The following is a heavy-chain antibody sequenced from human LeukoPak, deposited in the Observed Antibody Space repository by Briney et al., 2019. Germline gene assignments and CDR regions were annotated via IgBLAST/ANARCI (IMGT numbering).Heavy chain of an antibody. CDR2: IKSDGSST. V-gene: IGHV3-74*01. J-gene: IGHJ4*02. Sequence: GGSLRLSRAASGFTFSSYWMHWVRHTPGKGLVWVSRIKSDGSSTSYADSVKGRFTISRDNAKNTLYLQMNSLRAEDTAVYYCARDGYRLGHDFDYWGQGTLVTVSS. D-gene: IGHD5-18*01. CDR1: GFTFSSYW. CDR3: ARDGYRLGHDFDY.